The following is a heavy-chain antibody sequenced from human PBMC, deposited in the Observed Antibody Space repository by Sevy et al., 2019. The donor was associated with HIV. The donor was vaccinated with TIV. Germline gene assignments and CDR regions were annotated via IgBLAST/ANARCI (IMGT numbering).Heavy chain of an antibody. Sequence: GGSLRLSCAASGFTFSNYAMNWVRQAPGKGLEWVSGISGSGGSGDKTNYADSVKGRFTISRDDSKNSLYLQLISLRAEDKAIYYCARKYDSSGYFDYWGQGTMVTVSS. CDR1: GFTFSNYA. CDR2: ISGSGGSGDKT. J-gene: IGHJ4*02. V-gene: IGHV3-23*01. D-gene: IGHD3-22*01. CDR3: ARKYDSSGYFDY.